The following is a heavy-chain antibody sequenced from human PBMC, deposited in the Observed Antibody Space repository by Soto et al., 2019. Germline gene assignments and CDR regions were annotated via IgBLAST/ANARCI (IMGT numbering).Heavy chain of an antibody. Sequence: QVQLVESGGGVVQPGRSLRLSCAASGFTFSSYAMHWVRQAPGKGLEWVAVISYDGSNKYYADSVKGRFTISRDNSKNTLYMQMNSLRAEDTAVYYCAGDPIVVVVAATREFEYWGQGTMVTVSS. CDR1: GFTFSSYA. D-gene: IGHD2-15*01. CDR2: ISYDGSNK. V-gene: IGHV3-30-3*01. CDR3: AGDPIVVVVAATREFEY. J-gene: IGHJ4*02.